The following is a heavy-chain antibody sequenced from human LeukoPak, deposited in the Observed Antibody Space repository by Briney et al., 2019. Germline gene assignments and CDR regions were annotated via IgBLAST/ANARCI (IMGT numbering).Heavy chain of an antibody. CDR1: GGSFSGYY. J-gene: IGHJ6*02. Sequence: PSETLSLTCAVYGGSFSGYYWSWIRQPPGKGLEWIGEINHSGSTNYNPSLKSRVTISVDTSKNQFSLKLGSVTAADTAVYYCAALGYCSSTSCRYYYGMDVWGQGTTVTVSS. CDR2: INHSGST. CDR3: AALGYCSSTSCRYYYGMDV. D-gene: IGHD2-2*01. V-gene: IGHV4-34*01.